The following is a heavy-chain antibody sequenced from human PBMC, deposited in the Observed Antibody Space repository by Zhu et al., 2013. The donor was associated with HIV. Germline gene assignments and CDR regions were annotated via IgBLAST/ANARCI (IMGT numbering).Heavy chain of an antibody. CDR3: ARDPPXYSGYDPYSSGWYSYYGMDV. Sequence: QVQLVQSGAEVKKPGASVKVSCKASGYTFTSYAMHWVRQAPGQRLEWMGWINAGNGNTKYSQKFQGRVTITRDTSASTAYMELSSLRSEDTAVYYCARDPPXYSGYDPYSSGWYSYYGMDVWGQGTTVTVSS. J-gene: IGHJ6*02. V-gene: IGHV1-3*01. CDR2: INAGNGNT. CDR1: GYTFTSYA. D-gene: IGHD5-12*01.